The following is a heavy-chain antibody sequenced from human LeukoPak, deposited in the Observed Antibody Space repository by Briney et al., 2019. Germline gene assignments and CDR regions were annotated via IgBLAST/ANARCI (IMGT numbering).Heavy chain of an antibody. D-gene: IGHD3-16*02. V-gene: IGHV4-59*01. J-gene: IGHJ5*02. CDR3: ARASAHSYYDYVWGSYRYGPNSWFDP. Sequence: PSETLSLTCTVSGGSISSYYWSWIRQPPGKGLEWIGYIYYSGSTNYNPSLKRRVSISVDTSKNQFSLKLSSVTAADTAVYYCARASAHSYYDYVWGSYRYGPNSWFDPWGQGTLVTVSS. CDR2: IYYSGST. CDR1: GGSISSYY.